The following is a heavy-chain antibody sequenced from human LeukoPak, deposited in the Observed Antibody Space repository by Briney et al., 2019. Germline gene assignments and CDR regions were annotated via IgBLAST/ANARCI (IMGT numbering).Heavy chain of an antibody. CDR2: IYTSGST. D-gene: IGHD6-6*01. CDR3: ARDWQLGNYFDY. CDR1: GGSISSYY. J-gene: IGHJ4*02. V-gene: IGHV4-4*07. Sequence: SETLSLTCTVSGGSISSYYWSWIRQPAGKELEWIGRIYTSGSTNYNPSLKSRVTMSVDTSKNQFSLKLSSVTAADTAVYYCARDWQLGNYFDYWGQGTLVTVSS.